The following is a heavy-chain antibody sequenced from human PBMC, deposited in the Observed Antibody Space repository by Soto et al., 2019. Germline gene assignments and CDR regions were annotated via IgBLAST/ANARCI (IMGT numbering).Heavy chain of an antibody. CDR2: IHHSGST. D-gene: IGHD2-2*01. Sequence: QVQLQQWGTGQLKSSETLSLTCAVNGGSFSGYYWSWIRQLPGRGLEWIGEIHHSGSTNYNPSLKSRVTISLDTSKNQFSLKLNSVTAADTAVYYCATIVVVASTMRDDAFDIWGQGTMVTVSS. V-gene: IGHV4-34*01. CDR3: ATIVVVASTMRDDAFDI. J-gene: IGHJ3*02. CDR1: GGSFSGYY.